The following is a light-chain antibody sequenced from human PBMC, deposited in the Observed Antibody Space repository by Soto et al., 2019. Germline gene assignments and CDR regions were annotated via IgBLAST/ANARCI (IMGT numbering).Light chain of an antibody. Sequence: EIVLTQSPATLSLSPGERATLSCGASQSVSSSNLAWYQQKPGLAPRLLIYDASSRATGIPDRFSGSGSGTDFTLTISRLEPEDFAVYYCQQYGSSPWTFGQGTKVEI. CDR3: QQYGSSPWT. V-gene: IGKV3D-20*01. CDR2: DAS. J-gene: IGKJ1*01. CDR1: QSVSSSN.